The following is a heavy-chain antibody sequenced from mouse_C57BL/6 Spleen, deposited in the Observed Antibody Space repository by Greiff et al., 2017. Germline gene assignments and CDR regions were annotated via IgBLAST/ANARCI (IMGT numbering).Heavy chain of an antibody. CDR2: IHPSDSDT. CDR1: GYTFTSYW. CDR3: ASWTTAISSWYLDD. J-gene: IGHJ1*03. D-gene: IGHD2-13*01. V-gene: IGHV1-74*01. Sequence: VQLQQPGAELVRPGASVKLSCKASGYTFTSYWMHWVKQRPGQGLEWIGRIHPSDSDTHYNQKFKGKATLTVDKSSSTAYMQLSSLTSEDSAVYYGASWTTAISSWYLDDWGTGTTVTVSS.